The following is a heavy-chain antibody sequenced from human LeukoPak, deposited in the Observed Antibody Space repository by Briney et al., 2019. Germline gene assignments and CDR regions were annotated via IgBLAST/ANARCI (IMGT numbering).Heavy chain of an antibody. CDR2: INPNSGGT. J-gene: IGHJ3*02. CDR3: ARSTTVGPIGAFDI. Sequence: GASVKVSCKASGYTFTGYYMHWVRQAPGQGLEWMGRINPNSGGTNYAQKFQGRVTMTRDTSISTAYMELSRLRFDDTAVYYCARSTTVGPIGAFDIWGQGTMVTVSS. CDR1: GYTFTGYY. D-gene: IGHD4-11*01. V-gene: IGHV1-2*06.